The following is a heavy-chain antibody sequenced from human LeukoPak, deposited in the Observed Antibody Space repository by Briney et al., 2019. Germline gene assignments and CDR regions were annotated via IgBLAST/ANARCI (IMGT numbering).Heavy chain of an antibody. CDR3: GRVSPLDSSGFYFDT. V-gene: IGHV4-31*03. D-gene: IGHD6-25*01. CDR2: IYYSGTT. CDR1: GGSIGSGGYW. J-gene: IGHJ4*02. Sequence: SQTLPLTCSVSGGSIGSGGYWWSWVRQHPGKGLEWIGNIYYSGTTYYNPSLRSRVTISMDTSKNQFSLKLISVTAADTAVYYCGRVSPLDSSGFYFDTWGQGTLVTVSS.